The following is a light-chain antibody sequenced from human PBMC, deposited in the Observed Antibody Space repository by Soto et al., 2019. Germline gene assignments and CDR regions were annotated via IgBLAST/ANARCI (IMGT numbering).Light chain of an antibody. CDR2: ENN. J-gene: IGLJ1*01. CDR1: SSNIGNNY. Sequence: QSVLKQPPSVSAAPGRKVTISCSGSSSNIGNNYVSWYQQLPGTAPKLLIYENNKRPSGIPDRFSGSKSGTSATLGITGLQTGDEADYYCGTWDSSLSAYVFGNGTKVTVL. CDR3: GTWDSSLSAYV. V-gene: IGLV1-51*02.